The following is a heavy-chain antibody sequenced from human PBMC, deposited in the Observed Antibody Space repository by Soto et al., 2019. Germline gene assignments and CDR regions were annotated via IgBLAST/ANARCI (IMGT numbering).Heavy chain of an antibody. Sequence: SETLSLTCTVSGGSISSYYWSWIRQPPGKGLEWIGYIYYSGSTNYNPSLKSRVTISVDTSKNQFSLKLSSVTAADTAVYYCARTSYGDYDYWGQGTLVTVSS. J-gene: IGHJ4*02. CDR1: GGSISSYY. CDR3: ARTSYGDYDY. CDR2: IYYSGST. D-gene: IGHD4-17*01. V-gene: IGHV4-59*01.